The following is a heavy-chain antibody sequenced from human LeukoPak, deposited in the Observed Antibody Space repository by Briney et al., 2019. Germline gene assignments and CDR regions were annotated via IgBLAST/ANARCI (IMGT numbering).Heavy chain of an antibody. Sequence: SETLSLTCTVSGGSIRTNYWSWLRQTPGKGLEWIAYINYIGNTNSNPSLKSRVTISVDTSRSQFSLKLSSVTAADTAVYYCARHGQDTANFYAHFDYWGQGNLVTVSS. V-gene: IGHV4-59*08. CDR1: GGSIRTNY. CDR3: ARHGQDTANFYAHFDY. J-gene: IGHJ4*02. D-gene: IGHD2/OR15-2a*01. CDR2: INYIGNT.